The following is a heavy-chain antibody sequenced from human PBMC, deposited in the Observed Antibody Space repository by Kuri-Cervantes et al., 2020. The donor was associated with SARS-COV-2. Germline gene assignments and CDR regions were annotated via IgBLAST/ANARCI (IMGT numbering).Heavy chain of an antibody. V-gene: IGHV3-53*01. CDR1: GFTCSSYD. D-gene: IGHD5-18*01. J-gene: IGHJ4*02. Sequence: GESLEIPCAASGFTCSSYDTHWVRQATGKGLEWVSVIHSGGSTYYADSVKGRFTISRDNSKNTLCLQMNSLRAEDTAVYYCARNGVDTTRKYFFDCWGQGTLVTVSS. CDR3: ARNGVDTTRKYFFDC. CDR2: IHSGGST.